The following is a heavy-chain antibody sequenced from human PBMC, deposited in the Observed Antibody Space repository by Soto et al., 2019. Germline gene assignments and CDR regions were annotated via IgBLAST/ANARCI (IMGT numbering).Heavy chain of an antibody. J-gene: IGHJ4*01. D-gene: IGHD2-21*02. V-gene: IGHV3-23*01. CDR2: ISDRPTGHT. Sequence: GGSLRLSCVASGFTFSHYTLNWVRRAPGKGLEWVSTISDRPTGHTHYAESVRGRFTISRDDSRDTVFLQMDSLRAEDTAVYYCTTRMTAHFDYWGQGVLVILYS. CDR3: TTRMTAHFDY. CDR1: GFTFSHYT.